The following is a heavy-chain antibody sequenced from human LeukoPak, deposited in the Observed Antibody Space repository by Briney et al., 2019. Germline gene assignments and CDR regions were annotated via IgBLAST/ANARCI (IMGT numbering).Heavy chain of an antibody. CDR1: GGTFISYA. CDR3: ARDVSIAAQSPPGRY. V-gene: IGHV1-69*04. CDR2: IIHIFGIA. Sequence: SVKVSCKASGGTFISYAISWVRQAPGQGLEWMGRIIHIFGIANYAQKFQGRVTITADKSTSTAYMELSSLRSEDTAVYYCARDVSIAAQSPPGRYWGQGTLVTVSS. J-gene: IGHJ4*02. D-gene: IGHD6-6*01.